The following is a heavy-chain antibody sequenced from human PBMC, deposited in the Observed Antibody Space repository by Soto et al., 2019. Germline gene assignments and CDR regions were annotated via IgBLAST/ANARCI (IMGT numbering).Heavy chain of an antibody. CDR2: INHSGST. V-gene: IGHV4-39*07. J-gene: IGHJ4*02. Sequence: SDTLSLTCTVSGGSISSFCYYWSWIRQHPGKGLEWIGEINHSGSTNYNPSLKSRVTISVDTSKNQFSLKLSSVTAADTAVYYCARGGLAARPLCFDYCGQGTLVTVSS. CDR3: ARGGLAARPLCFDY. CDR1: GGSISSFCYY. D-gene: IGHD6-6*01.